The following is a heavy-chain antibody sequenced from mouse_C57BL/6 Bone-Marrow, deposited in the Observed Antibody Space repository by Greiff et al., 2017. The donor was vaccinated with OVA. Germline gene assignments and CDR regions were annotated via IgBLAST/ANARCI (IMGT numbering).Heavy chain of an antibody. CDR3: ARDRDYDAMDY. CDR2: ISDGGSYT. V-gene: IGHV5-4*01. D-gene: IGHD3-3*01. J-gene: IGHJ4*01. Sequence: EVHLVESGGGLVKPGGSLKLSCAASGFTFSSYAMSWVRQTPEKRLECVATISDGGSYTYYPDNVKGRFTISRDNAKNNLYLQMSHLKSEDTAMYYCARDRDYDAMDYWGQGTSVTVSS. CDR1: GFTFSSYA.